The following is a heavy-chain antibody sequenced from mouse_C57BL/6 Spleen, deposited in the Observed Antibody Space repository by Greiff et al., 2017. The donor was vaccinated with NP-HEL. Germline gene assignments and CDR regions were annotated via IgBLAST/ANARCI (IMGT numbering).Heavy chain of an antibody. J-gene: IGHJ3*01. D-gene: IGHD2-5*01. V-gene: IGHV1-26*01. Sequence: EVQLQQSGPELVKPGASVKISCKASGYTFTDYYMNWVKQSHGKSLEWIGDINPNNGGTSYNQKFKGKATLTVAQSSSTASMQLRSLTSEDSEVYYCERDSNYGLAYWGQGTLVTVSA. CDR1: GYTFTDYY. CDR2: INPNNGGT. CDR3: ERDSNYGLAY.